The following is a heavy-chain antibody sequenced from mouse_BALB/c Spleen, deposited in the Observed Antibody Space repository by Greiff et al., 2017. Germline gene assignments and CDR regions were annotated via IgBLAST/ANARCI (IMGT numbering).Heavy chain of an antibody. Sequence: VQLHQSGAELVRPGSSVKISCKASGYAFSSYWMNWVKQRPGQGLEWIGQIYPGDGDTNYNGKFKGKATLTADKSSSTAYMQLSSLTSEDSAVYFCARGYDRGFAYWGQGTLVTVSA. CDR2: IYPGDGDT. J-gene: IGHJ3*01. D-gene: IGHD2-14*01. V-gene: IGHV1-80*01. CDR1: GYAFSSYW. CDR3: ARGYDRGFAY.